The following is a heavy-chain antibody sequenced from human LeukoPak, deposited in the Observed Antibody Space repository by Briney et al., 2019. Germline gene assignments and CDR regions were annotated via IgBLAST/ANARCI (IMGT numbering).Heavy chain of an antibody. CDR3: ASLAVAGLSEGY. J-gene: IGHJ4*02. V-gene: IGHV4-39*01. D-gene: IGHD6-19*01. CDR2: IYYSGST. CDR1: GGSISSDSYY. Sequence: SETLSPTCTVSGGSISSDSYYWAWIRQPPGKGLEWIASIYYSGSTYYNPSLKSRVTITVDTSRNQFSLKLSSVTAADTAVYYCASLAVAGLSEGYWGQGTLVIVSS.